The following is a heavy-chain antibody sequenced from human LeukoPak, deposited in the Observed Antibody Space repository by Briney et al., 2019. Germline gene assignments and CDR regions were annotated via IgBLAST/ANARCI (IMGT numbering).Heavy chain of an antibody. V-gene: IGHV5-51*01. D-gene: IGHD3-10*01. CDR3: ARLSMVRGVINWFDP. CDR2: IYPGDSDT. Sequence: GESLKISCKGSGYSFTSYWIGWVRQMPGKGLEWMGIIYPGDSDTRYSPSFQGQVTISADKSISTAYLQWGSLKASDTAMYYCARLSMVRGVINWFDPWGQGTLVTVSS. CDR1: GYSFTSYW. J-gene: IGHJ5*02.